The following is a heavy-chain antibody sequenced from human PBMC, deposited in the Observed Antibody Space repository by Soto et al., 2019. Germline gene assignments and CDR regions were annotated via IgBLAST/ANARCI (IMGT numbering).Heavy chain of an antibody. Sequence: SETLSLTCAVYGGSFSGYYWSWIRQPPGKGLEWIGEINHSGSTNYNPSLKSRVTISVDTSKNQFSLKLSSLTAADTAVYYCASSPPPVKYYVWGSYRYYGMDVWGQGTTVTVSS. D-gene: IGHD3-16*02. CDR1: GGSFSGYY. CDR3: ASSPPPVKYYVWGSYRYYGMDV. J-gene: IGHJ6*02. CDR2: INHSGST. V-gene: IGHV4-34*01.